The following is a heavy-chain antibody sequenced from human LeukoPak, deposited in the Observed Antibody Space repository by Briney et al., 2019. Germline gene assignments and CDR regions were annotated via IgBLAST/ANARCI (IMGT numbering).Heavy chain of an antibody. Sequence: GGSLRLFCAACGFTFSNAWMSWVRQAPGKGLEWVGGIKSKTDGGTRDYAAPVKRRFTISRDDSKNTLYLQMNSLKTEDTAMYYCTTVSGFGEFNFDYWGQRTLVTVSS. CDR1: GFTFSNAW. D-gene: IGHD3-10*01. V-gene: IGHV3-15*01. CDR3: TTVSGFGEFNFDY. J-gene: IGHJ4*02. CDR2: IKSKTDGGTR.